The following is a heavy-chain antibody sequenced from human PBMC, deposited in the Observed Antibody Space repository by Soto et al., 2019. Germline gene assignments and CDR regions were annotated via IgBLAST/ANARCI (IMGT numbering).Heavy chain of an antibody. CDR3: ARGSYDGSGGYSFPAYYYYGMDV. CDR2: IIPIFGTA. D-gene: IGHD3-10*01. Sequence: QVQLVQSGAEVKKPGSSVKVSCKASGGTFSSYAISWVRQAPGQGLEWMGGIIPIFGTANYAQKFQGRVTITADESTSTADMELSSLRSEDTAVYYCARGSYDGSGGYSFPAYYYYGMDVWGQGTTVTVSS. V-gene: IGHV1-69*01. J-gene: IGHJ6*02. CDR1: GGTFSSYA.